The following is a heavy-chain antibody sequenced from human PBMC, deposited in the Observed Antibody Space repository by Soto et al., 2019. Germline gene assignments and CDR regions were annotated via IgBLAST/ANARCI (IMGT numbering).Heavy chain of an antibody. Sequence: GWSLRLSCASSVFTFISYAMSWVRQAPGKGLEWVSAISGSGGSTYYADSVKGRFTISRDNSKNTLYLQMNSLRAEDTAVYYCAKDQVYYDFWSGYPEDLSMDVWGQGTTVTVSS. CDR2: ISGSGGST. V-gene: IGHV3-23*01. CDR3: AKDQVYYDFWSGYPEDLSMDV. CDR1: VFTFISYA. D-gene: IGHD3-3*01. J-gene: IGHJ6*02.